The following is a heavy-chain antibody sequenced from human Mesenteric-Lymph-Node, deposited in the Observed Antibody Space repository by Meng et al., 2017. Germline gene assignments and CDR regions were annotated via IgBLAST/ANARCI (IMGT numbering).Heavy chain of an antibody. Sequence: GESLKISCAASGFAFSSYAMRWVRQAPGKGLEWVSAINTGGTTYYADSVKGRFTISRDNSKNTLYLQMNSLRAEDTAVYYCAKIHHSSGYYYYLEDYWGQGTLVTVSS. J-gene: IGHJ4*02. CDR1: GFAFSSYA. CDR3: AKIHHSSGYYYYLEDY. D-gene: IGHD3-22*01. CDR2: INTGGTT. V-gene: IGHV3-23*01.